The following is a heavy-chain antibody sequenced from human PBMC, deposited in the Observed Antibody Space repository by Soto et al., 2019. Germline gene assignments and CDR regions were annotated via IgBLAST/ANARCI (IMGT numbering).Heavy chain of an antibody. V-gene: IGHV3-30*03. CDR1: GFTFNTSG. D-gene: IGHD2-21*02. J-gene: IGHJ6*02. CDR3: ATKARVTDSAYYGMDV. Sequence: QVQLVESGGGVVQPGRSLRLSCEASGFTFNTSGMHWVRQAPDKRLEWVAVISYDGNTQYYGDSVKGRFTISRDNAKSTLYLQMDSLKTEDTSVYYCATKARVTDSAYYGMDVWGQGTTVTVSS. CDR2: ISYDGNTQ.